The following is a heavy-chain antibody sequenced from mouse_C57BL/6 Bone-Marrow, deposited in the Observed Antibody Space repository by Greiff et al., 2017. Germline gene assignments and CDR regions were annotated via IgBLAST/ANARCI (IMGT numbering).Heavy chain of an antibody. J-gene: IGHJ4*01. CDR1: GFTFSSYA. V-gene: IGHV5-9-1*02. CDR2: ISSGGDYI. CDR3: TREGLYYKGDYYAMDY. Sequence: EVKLVESGEGLVKPGGSLKLSCAASGFTFSSYAMSWVRQTPEKRLEWVAYISSGGDYIYYADTVKGRFTISRDNARNTLYLQMSSLKSEDTAMYYGTREGLYYKGDYYAMDYWGQGTSVTVSS. D-gene: IGHD2-12*01.